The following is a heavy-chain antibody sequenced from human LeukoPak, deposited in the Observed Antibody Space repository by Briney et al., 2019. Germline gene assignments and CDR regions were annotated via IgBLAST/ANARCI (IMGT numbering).Heavy chain of an antibody. CDR2: ISGSGDST. CDR1: GFTFSNYA. D-gene: IGHD6-19*01. J-gene: IGHJ4*02. Sequence: GGSLRLSCVASGFTFSNYAMRWVRQAPGKGREGVSGISGSGDSTYYADSVKGRFTISRDNSKNTLYLQMNSLRAEDTAVYYCARRSGIAVAGAFDYWGQGTLVTVSS. CDR3: ARRSGIAVAGAFDY. V-gene: IGHV3-23*01.